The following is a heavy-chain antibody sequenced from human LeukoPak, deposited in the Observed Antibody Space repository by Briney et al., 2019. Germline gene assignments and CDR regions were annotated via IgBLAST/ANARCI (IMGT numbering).Heavy chain of an antibody. CDR3: ARGPRLWSGYYNWFDP. J-gene: IGHJ5*02. CDR1: GGSFSGYY. D-gene: IGHD3-3*01. Sequence: SETLSLTCAVYGGSFSGYYWSWIRQPPGKGLEWIGEINHSGSTNYNPSLKSRVTISVDTSKNQFSLKPSSVTAADTAVYYCARGPRLWSGYYNWFDPWGQGTLVTVSS. V-gene: IGHV4-34*01. CDR2: INHSGST.